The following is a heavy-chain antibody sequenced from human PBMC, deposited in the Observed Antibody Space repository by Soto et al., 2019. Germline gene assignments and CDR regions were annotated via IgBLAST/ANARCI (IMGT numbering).Heavy chain of an antibody. J-gene: IGHJ6*02. CDR2: INHRGST. CDR3: ARPYSGSSRGLDV. CDR1: GGSFSANY. V-gene: IGHV4-34*01. D-gene: IGHD6-6*01. Sequence: PSETLSLTCAVYGGSFSANYWTWIRQSPEKGLEWIGEINHRGSTNYSPSLKTRLTLSIDTSRSQFSLKLSSVTPADSAVYYCARPYSGSSRGLDVWGQGTTVTVSS.